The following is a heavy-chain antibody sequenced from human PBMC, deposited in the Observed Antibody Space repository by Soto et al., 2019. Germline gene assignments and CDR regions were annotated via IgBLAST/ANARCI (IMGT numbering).Heavy chain of an antibody. D-gene: IGHD3-3*01. CDR2: IYYSGST. CDR3: ARGGWGYYDFWSGYYDWFDP. Sequence: QVQLQESGPGLVKPSETLSLTCTVSGGSISSYYWSWIRQPPGKGLEWIGYIYYSGSTNYNPSLKSRVTISVDTSKNQFSLKLSSVTAADTAVYYCARGGWGYYDFWSGYYDWFDPWGQGTLVTVSS. CDR1: GGSISSYY. J-gene: IGHJ5*02. V-gene: IGHV4-59*01.